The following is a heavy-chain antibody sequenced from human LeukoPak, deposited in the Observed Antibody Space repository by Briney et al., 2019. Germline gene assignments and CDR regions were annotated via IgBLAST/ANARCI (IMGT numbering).Heavy chain of an antibody. CDR1: GFTFSSYA. CDR2: IYSGGST. V-gene: IGHV3-66*01. Sequence: GGSLRLSCAASGFTFSSYAMSWVRQAPGKGLEWVSVIYSGGSTYYADSVKGRFTISRDNSKNTLYLQMNSLRAEDTAVYYCASSGYYGSGRDYWGQGTLVTVSS. J-gene: IGHJ4*02. CDR3: ASSGYYGSGRDY. D-gene: IGHD3-10*01.